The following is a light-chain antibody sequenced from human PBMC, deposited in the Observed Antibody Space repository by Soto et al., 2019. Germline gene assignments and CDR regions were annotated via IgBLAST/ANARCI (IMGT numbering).Light chain of an antibody. CDR1: QSLVHGDGNTY. CDR2: KVS. V-gene: IGKV2-30*02. Sequence: DVVMTQSPRSLPVTLGQAASISCRSSQSLVHGDGNTYLSWFQQRPGQSPRRLIYKVSNRDSGVPDRFTGSGSGTDFTLQISRVEAEDVGVYYCMQGTYWPCTFGQGTKVDIK. J-gene: IGKJ2*02. CDR3: MQGTYWPCT.